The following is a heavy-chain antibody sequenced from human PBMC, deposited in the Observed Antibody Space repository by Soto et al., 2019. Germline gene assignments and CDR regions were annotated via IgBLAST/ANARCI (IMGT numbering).Heavy chain of an antibody. J-gene: IGHJ4*02. CDR3: AKPTYYYDSSGYSPLDY. Sequence: GGSLRLSCAASGFTFSGYGMHWVRQAPGKGLEWVAVISYDGSNKYYADSVKGRFTISRDNSKNTLYLQMNSLRAEDTAVYYCAKPTYYYDSSGYSPLDYWGQGTLVTVSS. CDR2: ISYDGSNK. CDR1: GFTFSGYG. D-gene: IGHD3-22*01. V-gene: IGHV3-30*18.